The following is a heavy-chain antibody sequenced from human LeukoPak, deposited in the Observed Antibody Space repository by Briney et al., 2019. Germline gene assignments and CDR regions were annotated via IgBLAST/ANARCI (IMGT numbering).Heavy chain of an antibody. Sequence: GGSLRLSCAASGFTFSDYWMHWVRQAPGKGLVWVSRINSDGSSTSYADSVKGRFTISRDNAKNTLYLQMNSLRAEDTAVYYCARVSSGSYFGYYYYYMDVWGKGTTVTVSS. D-gene: IGHD1-26*01. CDR3: ARVSSGSYFGYYYYYMDV. V-gene: IGHV3-74*01. J-gene: IGHJ6*03. CDR2: INSDGSST. CDR1: GFTFSDYW.